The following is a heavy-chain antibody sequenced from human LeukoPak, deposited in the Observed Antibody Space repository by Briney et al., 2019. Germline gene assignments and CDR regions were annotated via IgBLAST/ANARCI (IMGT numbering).Heavy chain of an antibody. CDR3: ARRDPGRLWYYFDY. Sequence: SETLSLTCTVSGGSTSSYYWSWIRQSPGKGLEWIAYIHYSGSTNYNPSLKSRLTISVDTSKNQFSLKLSSVTAADTAVYYCARRDPGRLWYYFDYWGQGTLVTVSS. J-gene: IGHJ4*02. D-gene: IGHD1-26*01. CDR2: IHYSGST. CDR1: GGSTSSYY. V-gene: IGHV4-59*01.